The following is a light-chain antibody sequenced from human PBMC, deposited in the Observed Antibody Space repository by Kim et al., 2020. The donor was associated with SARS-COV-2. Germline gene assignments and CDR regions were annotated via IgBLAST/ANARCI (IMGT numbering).Light chain of an antibody. J-gene: IGLJ3*02. Sequence: QGVTNSGTGSSSNNGAGYDVHWYQQLPGTAPKLLIYGNSNRPSGVPDRFSGSKSGTSDSLAITGLQAEDEADYYCQSYDSSLSGSVFGGGTQLTVL. CDR1: SSNNGAGYD. V-gene: IGLV1-40*01. CDR3: QSYDSSLSGSV. CDR2: GNS.